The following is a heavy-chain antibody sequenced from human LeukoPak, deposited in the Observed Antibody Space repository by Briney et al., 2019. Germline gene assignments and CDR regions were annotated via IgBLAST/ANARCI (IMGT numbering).Heavy chain of an antibody. Sequence: GASVKVSCKASGYTFTSYYMHWVRQAPGQGLEWMGIINPSGGSTSYAQKFQGRVTMTRDTSTSTVYMELSSLRSEDTAVYYCAREVLLWFGEFRPLNWFDPWGQGTLVTVSS. J-gene: IGHJ5*02. V-gene: IGHV1-46*01. CDR2: INPSGGST. CDR1: GYTFTSYY. CDR3: AREVLLWFGEFRPLNWFDP. D-gene: IGHD3-10*01.